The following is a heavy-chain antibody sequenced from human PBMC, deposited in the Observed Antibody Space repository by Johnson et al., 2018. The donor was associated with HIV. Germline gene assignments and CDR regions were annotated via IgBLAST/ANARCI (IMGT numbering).Heavy chain of an antibody. J-gene: IGHJ3*02. Sequence: QMLLVESGGGLVQPGGSLRLSCAASGITVGTNYMSWVRQAPGKGLEWVAFIRYDGSNKYYADYVKGRFTISRDNSRNTLYLQMNSLRAEDTAVYYCARDVAATMIVVGGAYDAFDIWGQGTMVTVSS. D-gene: IGHD3-22*01. CDR3: ARDVAATMIVVGGAYDAFDI. CDR2: IRYDGSNK. V-gene: IGHV3-30*02. CDR1: GITVGTNY.